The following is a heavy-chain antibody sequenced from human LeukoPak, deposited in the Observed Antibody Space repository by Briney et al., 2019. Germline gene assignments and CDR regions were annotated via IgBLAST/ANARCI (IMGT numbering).Heavy chain of an antibody. D-gene: IGHD1-26*01. CDR1: GGSISSYY. Sequence: SETLSLTCTVSGGSISSYYWSWIRQPPGKGLEWIGEINHSGSTNYNPSLKSRVTISVDTSKKQFSLNLRSVTAADTAVYYCARLLSPGWFDPWGQGTLVTVSS. J-gene: IGHJ5*02. V-gene: IGHV4-34*01. CDR3: ARLLSPGWFDP. CDR2: INHSGST.